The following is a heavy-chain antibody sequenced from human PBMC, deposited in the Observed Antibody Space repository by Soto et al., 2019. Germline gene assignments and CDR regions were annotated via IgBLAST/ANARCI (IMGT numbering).Heavy chain of an antibody. V-gene: IGHV1-2*04. CDR2: INPNSGGT. CDR3: ARGSITIFGVVTNYSMDV. CDR1: GYTFTGYY. J-gene: IGHJ6*02. Sequence: ASVKVSCKASGYTFTGYYMHWVRQAPGQGLEWMGWINPNSGGTNYAQKFQGWVTMTRDTSISTAYMELSRLRSDDTAVYYCARGSITIFGVVTNYSMDVWGQGTTVTVSS. D-gene: IGHD3-3*01.